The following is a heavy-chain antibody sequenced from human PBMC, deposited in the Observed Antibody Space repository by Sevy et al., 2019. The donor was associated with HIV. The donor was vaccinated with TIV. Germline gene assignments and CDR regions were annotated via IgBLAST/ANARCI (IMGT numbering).Heavy chain of an antibody. Sequence: GGSLSLSCTASGFTLGDYCMSWVRQAPGKGLEWVAFLKSDVYGGTVDHAASVRGRFVISRDDSKTIAYLQMNDLKTEDTGVYYCTRWKAAQSIFDYWGQGALVTVSS. CDR3: TRWKAAQSIFDY. D-gene: IGHD6-13*01. V-gene: IGHV3-49*04. CDR2: LKSDVYGGTV. CDR1: GFTLGDYC. J-gene: IGHJ4*02.